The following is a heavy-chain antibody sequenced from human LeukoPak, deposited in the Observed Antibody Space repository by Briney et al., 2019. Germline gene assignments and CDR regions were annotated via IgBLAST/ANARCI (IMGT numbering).Heavy chain of an antibody. Sequence: ASVKVSCKASGYTFTGYYMHWVRQAPGQGLEWMGRINPNSGGTNYAQKFQGGVAMTRDTSISTAYMELSRLRSDDTAVYYCARRKKWELAENYFDYWGQGTLVTVSS. V-gene: IGHV1-2*06. CDR1: GYTFTGYY. CDR2: INPNSGGT. CDR3: ARRKKWELAENYFDY. J-gene: IGHJ4*02. D-gene: IGHD1-26*01.